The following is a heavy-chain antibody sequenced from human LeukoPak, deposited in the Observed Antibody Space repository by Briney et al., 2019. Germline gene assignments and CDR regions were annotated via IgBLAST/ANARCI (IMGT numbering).Heavy chain of an antibody. D-gene: IGHD3-3*01. Sequence: GGSLRLSCAASGFTFSSYSMDWVRQAPGKGLEWVSYISSSSSTIYYADSVKGRFTISRDNAKNSLYLQMNSLRAEDTAVYYCARERFLEWHVPVDVWGKGTTVTVSS. CDR3: ARERFLEWHVPVDV. CDR2: ISSSSSTI. V-gene: IGHV3-48*01. CDR1: GFTFSSYS. J-gene: IGHJ6*04.